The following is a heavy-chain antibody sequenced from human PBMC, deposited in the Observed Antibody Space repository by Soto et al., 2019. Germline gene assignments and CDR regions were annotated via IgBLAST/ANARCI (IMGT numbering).Heavy chain of an antibody. Sequence: PSETLSLTSTVSGGSISSGDYYWSWIRQPPGKGLEWIGYIYYSGSTYYNPSLKSRVTISVDTSKNQFSLKLSSVTAADTAVYYCARAGLEWSYNWFDPWGQGTLVTVS. J-gene: IGHJ5*02. CDR3: ARAGLEWSYNWFDP. D-gene: IGHD3-3*01. CDR2: IYYSGST. CDR1: GGSISSGDYY. V-gene: IGHV4-30-4*01.